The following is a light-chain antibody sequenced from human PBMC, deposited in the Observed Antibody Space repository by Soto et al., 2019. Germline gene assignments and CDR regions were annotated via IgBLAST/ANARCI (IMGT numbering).Light chain of an antibody. CDR1: QTIINY. CDR3: QQSYSTPRT. V-gene: IGKV1-39*01. J-gene: IGKJ1*01. CDR2: AAS. Sequence: DIQMTQSPSPLSASLVYIFTITCRASQTIINYLNWYQQKPGKAPKLLIYAASTLQSGVPSRFSGSGSGTDFTLSIGSLQPEDFATYYCQQSYSTPRTFGQGTKVDIK.